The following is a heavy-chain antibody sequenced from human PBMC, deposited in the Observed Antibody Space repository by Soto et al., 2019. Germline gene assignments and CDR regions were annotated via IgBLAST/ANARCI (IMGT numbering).Heavy chain of an antibody. Sequence: QVQLVESGGGVVQPGRSLRLSCAASGFTFSSYGMHWVRRAPGKGLEWVAVISYDGSNKYYADSVKGRFTISRDNSKNTLYLQMNSLRAEDTAVYYCAKDKANYSFFQHWGQGTLVTVSS. CDR1: GFTFSSYG. J-gene: IGHJ1*01. D-gene: IGHD2-15*01. CDR2: ISYDGSNK. V-gene: IGHV3-30*18. CDR3: AKDKANYSFFQH.